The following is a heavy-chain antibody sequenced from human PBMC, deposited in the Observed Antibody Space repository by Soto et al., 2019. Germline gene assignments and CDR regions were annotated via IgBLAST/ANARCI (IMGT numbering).Heavy chain of an antibody. CDR3: AKDSSGWATDAFDI. CDR2: ISWNSGSI. J-gene: IGHJ3*02. D-gene: IGHD6-19*01. V-gene: IGHV3-9*01. CDR1: GFTFDDYA. Sequence: ALRLSCAASGFTFDDYAMHWVRQAPGKGLEWVSGISWNSGSIGYADSVKGRFTISRDNAKNSLYLQMNSLRAEDTALYYCAKDSSGWATDAFDIWGQGTMVTVSS.